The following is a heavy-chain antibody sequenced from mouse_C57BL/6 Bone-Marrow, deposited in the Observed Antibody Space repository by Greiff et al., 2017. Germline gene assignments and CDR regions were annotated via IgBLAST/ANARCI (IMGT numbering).Heavy chain of an antibody. Sequence: VKLQQPGAELVRPGTSVKLSCKASGYTFTSYWMHWVKQRPGQGLEWIVVIDTSDSYTNYNQKFKGKATLTVDTSSSTAYMQLSSLTSEDSAVYYCARSHYYGSSPFAYWCQGTLVTVSA. CDR2: IDTSDSYT. J-gene: IGHJ3*01. CDR3: ARSHYYGSSPFAY. V-gene: IGHV1-59*01. CDR1: GYTFTSYW. D-gene: IGHD1-1*01.